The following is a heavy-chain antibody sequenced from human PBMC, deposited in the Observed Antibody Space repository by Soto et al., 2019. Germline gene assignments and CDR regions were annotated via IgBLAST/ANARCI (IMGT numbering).Heavy chain of an antibody. Sequence: ASVKVSCKASGYTFTSYTISWVRQAPGQGLEWMGRIIPILGIANYAQKFQGRVTITADKSTSTAYMELSSLRSEDTAVYYCARDPTPDYYARGRYYFDYWGQGTLVTVSS. D-gene: IGHD3-10*02. V-gene: IGHV1-69*04. CDR1: GYTFTSYT. CDR3: ARDPTPDYYARGRYYFDY. J-gene: IGHJ4*02. CDR2: IIPILGIA.